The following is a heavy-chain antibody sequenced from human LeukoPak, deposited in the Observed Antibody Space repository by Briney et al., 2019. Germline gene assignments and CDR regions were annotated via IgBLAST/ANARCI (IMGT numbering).Heavy chain of an antibody. Sequence: GGYLRLSCAVSGFTFSGYWMHWVRQAPGKGLEWVSRINPDGGITNYADSVKGRFTISRDNAENTVHLQMNSLRGDDTAVYYCVRGAVGTGVWFDPWGQGTLVTVSS. J-gene: IGHJ5*02. V-gene: IGHV3-74*01. CDR3: VRGAVGTGVWFDP. CDR2: INPDGGIT. D-gene: IGHD1-26*01. CDR1: GFTFSGYW.